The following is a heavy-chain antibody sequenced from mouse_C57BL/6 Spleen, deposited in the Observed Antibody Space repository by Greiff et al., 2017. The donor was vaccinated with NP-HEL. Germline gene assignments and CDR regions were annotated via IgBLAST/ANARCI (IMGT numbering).Heavy chain of an antibody. D-gene: IGHD1-1*01. V-gene: IGHV5-16*01. CDR1: GFTFSDYY. J-gene: IGHJ1*03. CDR2: INYDGSST. Sequence: DVKLVESEGGLVQPGSSMKLSCTASGFTFSDYYMAWVRQVPEKGLEWVANINYDGSSTYYLDSLKSRFIISRDNAKNILYLQMSSLKSEDTATYYCARDLGYYYGSNWYFDVWGTGTTVTVSS. CDR3: ARDLGYYYGSNWYFDV.